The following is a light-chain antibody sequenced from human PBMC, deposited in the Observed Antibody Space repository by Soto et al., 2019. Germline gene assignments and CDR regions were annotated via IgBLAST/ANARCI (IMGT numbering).Light chain of an antibody. Sequence: EIVLTQSPATLSLSPGERATLSCRASQSVSSYLAWYQQKPGQAPRLLIYGASSRATGIPDRFSGSGSGTDFTLTISRLEPEDFAVYYCQQYGSSPPTFGRGTKVDIK. J-gene: IGKJ4*01. V-gene: IGKV3-20*01. CDR3: QQYGSSPPT. CDR1: QSVSSY. CDR2: GAS.